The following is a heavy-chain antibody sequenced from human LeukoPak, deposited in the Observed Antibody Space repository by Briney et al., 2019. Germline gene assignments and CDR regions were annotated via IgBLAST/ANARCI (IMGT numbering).Heavy chain of an antibody. Sequence: GGSLRLSCAASGFTFSSFWMSWVRQAPGKALEWVAKIIQDGSEKYYVDSVKGRFTISRDNAKNSLYLQMNSLRAEDTTVYYCARDSPGIMIFGVVTPNGGQGTLVTVSS. J-gene: IGHJ4*02. CDR2: IIQDGSEK. CDR3: ARDSPGIMIFGVVTPN. V-gene: IGHV3-7*05. D-gene: IGHD3-3*01. CDR1: GFTFSSFW.